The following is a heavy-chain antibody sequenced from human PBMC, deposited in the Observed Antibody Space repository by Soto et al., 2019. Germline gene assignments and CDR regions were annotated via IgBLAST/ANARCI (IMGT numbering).Heavy chain of an antibody. CDR2: IYYSGST. Sequence: PSETLSLTCTVSGGSISSYYWSWIRQPSGKGLEWIGYIYYSGSTNYNPSLKSRVTISVDTSKNQFSLKLSSVTAADTAVYYCARGQWDFWSGYFGFDPWGQGTLVTVSS. CDR3: ARGQWDFWSGYFGFDP. CDR1: GGSISSYY. J-gene: IGHJ5*02. V-gene: IGHV4-59*01. D-gene: IGHD3-3*01.